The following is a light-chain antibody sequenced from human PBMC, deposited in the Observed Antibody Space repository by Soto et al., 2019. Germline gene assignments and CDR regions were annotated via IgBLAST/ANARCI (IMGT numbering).Light chain of an antibody. CDR2: EVI. CDR1: SSDVGGYNY. Sequence: QSALTQPASVSGSPGQSITISCTGTSSDVGGYNYVSWYQQHPGKAPKLIIFEVIYRPSGVSNRFSGSKSGNTASLTISGLQAEDEADYYCSSYTTTTVLFGGGTQLTVL. J-gene: IGLJ2*01. V-gene: IGLV2-14*01. CDR3: SSYTTTTVL.